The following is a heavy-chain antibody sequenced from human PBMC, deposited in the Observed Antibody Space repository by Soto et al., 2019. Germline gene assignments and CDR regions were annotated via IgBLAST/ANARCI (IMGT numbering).Heavy chain of an antibody. V-gene: IGHV3-66*01. Sequence: PGGSLRLSCAVSGLNVGNNYMSWVRQAPGKGLEWVSVIYSDGSTYYADSVKGRFIISRDNSNNTLYFQMNSLRAEDTAVYNCAKEPVGPDWYFDLWGRGTLVTVSS. J-gene: IGHJ2*01. CDR3: AKEPVGPDWYFDL. CDR2: IYSDGST. CDR1: GLNVGNNY.